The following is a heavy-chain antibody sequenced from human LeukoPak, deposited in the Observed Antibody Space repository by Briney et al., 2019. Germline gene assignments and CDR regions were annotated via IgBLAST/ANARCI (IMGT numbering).Heavy chain of an antibody. J-gene: IGHJ4*02. V-gene: IGHV3-7*03. Sequence: GSLRLSCAASGFTFSSCWMTWVRQAPGKGLEWVANIKEDGSKKNYVDSVKGRFTIFRDNAKNSLYLQMNSLRVEDTAVYYCATPLDYYDSSGYHQGGDWGQGTLVTVSS. CDR1: GFTFSSCW. CDR2: IKEDGSKK. CDR3: ATPLDYYDSSGYHQGGD. D-gene: IGHD3-22*01.